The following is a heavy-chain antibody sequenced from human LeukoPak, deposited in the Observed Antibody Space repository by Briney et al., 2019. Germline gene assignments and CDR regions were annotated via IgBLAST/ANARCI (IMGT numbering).Heavy chain of an antibody. CDR1: GFTFSSYE. J-gene: IGHJ4*02. Sequence: TGGSLRLSCAASGFTFSSYEMNWVRQAPGKGLEWVSYISSSGSTIYYADSVKGRFTISRDNAKNSLYLQMNSLRAADTAVYYCAREAIYYDSSGYYYDLDYWGQGTLVTVSS. D-gene: IGHD3-22*01. CDR3: AREAIYYDSSGYYYDLDY. V-gene: IGHV3-48*03. CDR2: ISSSGSTI.